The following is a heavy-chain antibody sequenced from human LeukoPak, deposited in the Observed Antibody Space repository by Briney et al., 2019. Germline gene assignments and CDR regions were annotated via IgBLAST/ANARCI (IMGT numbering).Heavy chain of an antibody. V-gene: IGHV4-39*01. Sequence: SETLSLACIVSGGSISSSSYYWGWIRQPPGKGLEWIGSIYYSGSTYYNPSLKSRVTISVDTSKNQFSLKLSSVTAADTAVYYCATRTVDFDYWGQGTLVTVSS. CDR2: IYYSGST. CDR1: GGSISSSSYY. CDR3: ATRTVDFDY. D-gene: IGHD1-14*01. J-gene: IGHJ4*02.